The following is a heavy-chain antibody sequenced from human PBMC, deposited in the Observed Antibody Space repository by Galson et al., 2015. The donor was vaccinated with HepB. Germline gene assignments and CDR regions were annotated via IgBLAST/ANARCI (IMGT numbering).Heavy chain of an antibody. V-gene: IGHV1-69*04. CDR3: ARDSRLELRLNNYFSYGMDV. D-gene: IGHD1-1*01. CDR1: GGTFSSYT. J-gene: IGHJ6*02. Sequence: SVKISCKASGGTFSSYTFSWVRQAPGQGPEWMGRIIPILGLANYAQKFQGRVTITADKSTSTAYLELRNLRSDDTAVYYCARDSRLELRLNNYFSYGMDVWGQGSAVTVSS. CDR2: IIPILGLA.